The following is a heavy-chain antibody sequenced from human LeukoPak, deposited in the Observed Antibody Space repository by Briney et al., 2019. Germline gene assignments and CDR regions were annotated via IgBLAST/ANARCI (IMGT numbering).Heavy chain of an antibody. V-gene: IGHV3-30*03. D-gene: IGHD1-20*01. Sequence: GGSLRLSCAASGFTFSSYSMNWVRQAPGKGLEWVAVISYDGSNKYYADSVKGRFTISRDNSKNTLYLQMNSLRAEDTAVYYCARGPITGTYNWFDPWGQGTLVTVSS. J-gene: IGHJ5*02. CDR2: ISYDGSNK. CDR3: ARGPITGTYNWFDP. CDR1: GFTFSSYS.